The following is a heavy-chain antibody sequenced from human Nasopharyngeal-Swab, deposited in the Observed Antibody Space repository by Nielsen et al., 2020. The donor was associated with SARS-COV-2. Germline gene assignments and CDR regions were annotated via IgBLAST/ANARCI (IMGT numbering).Heavy chain of an antibody. CDR2: INAGNGNT. D-gene: IGHD2-15*01. Sequence: ASVKVSCKASGYTFTSYAMHWVRQAPGQRLEWMGWINAGNGNTKYSQKFQGRVTITRDTSASTAYTELSSPRSEDTAVYYCARERGVVVVAAKVFHPIPARFDPWGQGTLVTVSS. CDR1: GYTFTSYA. V-gene: IGHV1-3*01. CDR3: ARERGVVVVAAKVFHPIPARFDP. J-gene: IGHJ5*02.